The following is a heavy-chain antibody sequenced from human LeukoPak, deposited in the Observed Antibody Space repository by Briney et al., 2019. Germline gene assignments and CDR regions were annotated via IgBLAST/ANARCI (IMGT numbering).Heavy chain of an antibody. Sequence: GGSLRLSCAASGFTFSDYYMSWIRQAPGKGLEWVSAISGSGGSTYYADSVKGRFTISRDNSKNTLYLQMNSLRAEDTAVYYCAKDRNYDSSGSLGYWGQGTLVTVSS. J-gene: IGHJ4*02. V-gene: IGHV3-23*01. CDR3: AKDRNYDSSGSLGY. CDR1: GFTFSDYY. D-gene: IGHD3-22*01. CDR2: ISGSGGST.